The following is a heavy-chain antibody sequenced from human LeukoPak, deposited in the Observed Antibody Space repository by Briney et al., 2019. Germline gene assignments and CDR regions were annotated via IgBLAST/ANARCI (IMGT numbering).Heavy chain of an antibody. Sequence: PGGSLRRSCAASGFTCRSFAVTWVRQAPGKGLEWGSDISGSGASTYYADSVKGRFTISRDNTKNTLYLQMNSLRAEDTAIYYCTKGSVLAIFGMAWHAFDIWGQGTMVTVSP. CDR1: GFTCRSFA. V-gene: IGHV3-23*01. J-gene: IGHJ3*02. CDR3: TKGSVLAIFGMAWHAFDI. CDR2: ISGSGAST. D-gene: IGHD3-3*01.